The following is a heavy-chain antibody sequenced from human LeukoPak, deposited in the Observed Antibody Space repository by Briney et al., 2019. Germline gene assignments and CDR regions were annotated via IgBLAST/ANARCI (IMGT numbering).Heavy chain of an antibody. CDR1: GGSFSGYS. D-gene: IGHD3-10*01. V-gene: IGHV4-34*01. J-gene: IGHJ6*03. CDR2: FSHSGFP. CDR3: ARRVGRYFGERAYYYNYMDV. Sequence: SETLSLTCAIYGGSFSGYSWTWIRQPPGKGLEWIGEFSHSGFPVYNPSLGGRVTISIDASKNQFSLKLSSVTAADTAVYYCARRVGRYFGERAYYYNYMDVWAKGTTVTISS.